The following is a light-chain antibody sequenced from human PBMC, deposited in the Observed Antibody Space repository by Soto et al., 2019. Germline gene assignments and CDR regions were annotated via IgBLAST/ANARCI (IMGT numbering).Light chain of an antibody. CDR2: AAS. CDR3: QQSYSTPPYT. V-gene: IGKV1-39*01. J-gene: IGKJ2*01. Sequence: EIKLTQSQSSLSASVGDRATITCRAGRAISNNLYCYQQKPGKAPKLLIYAASSLQGGVPSRFSGSGSGTDFTLTISSLQPEDFATYYCQQSYSTPPYTFGQGTRLEIK. CDR1: RAISNN.